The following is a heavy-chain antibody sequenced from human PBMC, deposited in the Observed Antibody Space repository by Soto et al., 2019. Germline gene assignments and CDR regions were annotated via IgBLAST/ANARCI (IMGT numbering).Heavy chain of an antibody. Sequence: QVQLVQSGAEVKKPGASVKVSCKASGYTFTSYGIIWVRQAPGQGLEWMGWISAYNGNTNYAQKLQGRVTMTTDTSTSTAYMELRSLRSDDTAVYYCARPRRAYYDSSGYYYFDYWGQGTLVTVSS. CDR3: ARPRRAYYDSSGYYYFDY. CDR1: GYTFTSYG. D-gene: IGHD3-22*01. CDR2: ISAYNGNT. J-gene: IGHJ4*02. V-gene: IGHV1-18*01.